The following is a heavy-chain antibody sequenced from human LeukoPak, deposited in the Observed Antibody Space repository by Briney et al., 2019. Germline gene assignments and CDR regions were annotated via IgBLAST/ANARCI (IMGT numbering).Heavy chain of an antibody. CDR1: GYTFTSYG. V-gene: IGHV1-3*01. CDR2: INVGNGNT. Sequence: ASVKVSCKASGYTFTSYGIHWVRQAPGQRLEWMGWINVGNGNTKYSEKFQGRVTITRDTSASTAYMELSSLRSEDTAVYYCARDFVWLLNWGQGTLVTVSS. D-gene: IGHD6-19*01. CDR3: ARDFVWLLN. J-gene: IGHJ4*02.